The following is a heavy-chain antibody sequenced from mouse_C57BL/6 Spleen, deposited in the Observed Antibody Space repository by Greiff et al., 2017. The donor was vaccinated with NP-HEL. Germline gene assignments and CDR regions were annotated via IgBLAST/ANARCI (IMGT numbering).Heavy chain of an antibody. Sequence: QVQLQQPGAELVRPGSSVKLSCKASGYTFTSYWMHWVKQRPIQGLEWIGNIDPSDSETHYNQKFKDKATLTVDKSSSTAYMQLSRLTSEDSAVYYCARYRVASYAMDYWGQGTSVTVSS. J-gene: IGHJ4*01. CDR2: IDPSDSET. CDR3: ARYRVASYAMDY. D-gene: IGHD6-1*01. CDR1: GYTFTSYW. V-gene: IGHV1-52*01.